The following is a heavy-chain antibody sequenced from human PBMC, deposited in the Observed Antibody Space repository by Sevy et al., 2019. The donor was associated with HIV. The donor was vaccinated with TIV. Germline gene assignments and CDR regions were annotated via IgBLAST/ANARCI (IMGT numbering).Heavy chain of an antibody. CDR1: GGSFSGYY. CDR2: INHSGST. V-gene: IGHV4-34*01. D-gene: IGHD4-4*01. J-gene: IGHJ4*02. Sequence: SETLSLTCGVYGGSFSGYYWSWIRQPPGKGLEWIGEINHSGSTNYNPSLKSRVTISVATSKNQFSLKLSSVTAADTAVYYCASSGSTVTRNSSAFYYFDYWGQGTLVTVSS. CDR3: ASSGSTVTRNSSAFYYFDY.